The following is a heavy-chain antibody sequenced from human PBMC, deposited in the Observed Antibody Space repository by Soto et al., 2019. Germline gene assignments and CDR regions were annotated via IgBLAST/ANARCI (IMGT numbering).Heavy chain of an antibody. CDR1: GRSVNRGRFH. Sequence: TSETLSLTCTVSGRSVNRGRFHWRWIRQPPGRGLEWIGQIQNGGSSNCNSSLKSRVTISLDTSKNQFSLKLSSVTAADTAVYYCARHVPYCSDTSHCAYGMDVWGQGTTVTVSS. J-gene: IGHJ6*02. D-gene: IGHD2-2*01. CDR2: IQNGGSS. CDR3: ARHVPYCSDTSHCAYGMDV. V-gene: IGHV4-61*01.